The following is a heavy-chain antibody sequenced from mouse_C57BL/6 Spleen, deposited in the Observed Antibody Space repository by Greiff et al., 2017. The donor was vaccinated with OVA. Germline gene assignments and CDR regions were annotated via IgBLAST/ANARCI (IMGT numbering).Heavy chain of an antibody. CDR2: IWTGGGT. D-gene: IGHD1-1*02. V-gene: IGHV2-9-1*01. CDR1: GFSLTSYA. Sequence: VQLQQSGPGLVAPSQSLSITFTVSGFSLTSYAISWVRQPPGKGLEWLGVIWTGGGTNYNSALKSRLSISKDNSKSQVFLKMNILHTDDTARSSCARGSDGVSYDYFDYWGQGTTLTVSS. CDR3: ARGSDGVSYDYFDY. J-gene: IGHJ2*01.